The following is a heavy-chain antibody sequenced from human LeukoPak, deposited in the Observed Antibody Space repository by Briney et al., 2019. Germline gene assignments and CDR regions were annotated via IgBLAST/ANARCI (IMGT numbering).Heavy chain of an antibody. CDR3: ARDLGGDAFDI. Sequence: SETLSLTCAVSGGSVITSKWWTWIRRPPGKGLEWIGEIYHSMTTNYNPSLKSRVTISLDKSKNQFSLRLNSVTAADTAVYYCARDLGGDAFDIWGQGTMVTVSS. CDR1: GGSVITSKW. CDR2: IYHSMTT. D-gene: IGHD3-16*01. J-gene: IGHJ3*02. V-gene: IGHV4-4*02.